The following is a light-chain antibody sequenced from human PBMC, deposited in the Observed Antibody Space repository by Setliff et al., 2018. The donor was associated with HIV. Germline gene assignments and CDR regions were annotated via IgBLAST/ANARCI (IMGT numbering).Light chain of an antibody. V-gene: IGLV2-23*02. CDR1: SSDIGSYNF. CDR2: EVS. Sequence: QSALTQPASVSGSPGQSVTISCTGTSSDIGSYNFVSWYQQHPGKAPKLMICEVSKRPSGVSNRFSGSKSGNTASLTISGLQAEDEADYYCCSYAGTSTYVFGTGTKVTVL. CDR3: CSYAGTSTYV. J-gene: IGLJ1*01.